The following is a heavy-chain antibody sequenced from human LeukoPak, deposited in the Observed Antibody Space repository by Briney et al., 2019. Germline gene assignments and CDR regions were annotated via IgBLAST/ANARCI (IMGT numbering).Heavy chain of an antibody. CDR1: GFTFSNYW. CDR2: IKQDGSER. J-gene: IGHJ4*02. CDR3: ARDPDPSWVVVVPVG. D-gene: IGHD2-2*01. V-gene: IGHV3-7*01. Sequence: PGRSLRLSCEASGFTFSNYWMSWVRQVPGKGLEWMANIKQDGSERYHVDSVKGRFTISRDNAKNSLYLQMNSLRAEDTAVYYCARDPDPSWVVVVPVGWGQGTLVTVSS.